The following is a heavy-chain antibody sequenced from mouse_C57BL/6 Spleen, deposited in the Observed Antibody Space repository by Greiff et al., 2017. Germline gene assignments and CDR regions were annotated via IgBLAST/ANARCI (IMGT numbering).Heavy chain of an antibody. CDR2: ISSGGSYT. V-gene: IGHV5-6*01. J-gene: IGHJ4*01. CDR3: ARLDGPYAMDY. Sequence: EVQLVESGGDLVKPGGSLKLSCAASGFTFSSYGMSWVRQTPDKRLEWVATISSGGSYTYYPASVKGRFTISRDNAKNTLYLQMSSLKSEDTAMYYCARLDGPYAMDYWGQGTSVTVSA. D-gene: IGHD2-3*01. CDR1: GFTFSSYG.